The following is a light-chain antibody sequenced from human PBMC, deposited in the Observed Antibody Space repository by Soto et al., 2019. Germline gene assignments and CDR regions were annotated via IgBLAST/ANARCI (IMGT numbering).Light chain of an antibody. CDR1: SSNIGSNS. V-gene: IGLV1-44*01. Sequence: QSVLTQPPSASGTPGQSVTISCSGVSSNIGSNSVNWYQQLPGTAPKLLIYSNIQRPSGVPDRFSGSKSGTSASLAISGLQSEDEDDYYCAACDDRLTGRVFGGGTKLTVL. CDR2: SNI. J-gene: IGLJ3*02. CDR3: AACDDRLTGRV.